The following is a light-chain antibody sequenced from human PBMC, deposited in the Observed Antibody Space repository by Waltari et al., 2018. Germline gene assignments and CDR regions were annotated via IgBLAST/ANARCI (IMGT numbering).Light chain of an antibody. CDR2: GAS. V-gene: IGKV1-16*01. Sequence: DIQLTQSPSSLSAFVGDRVPISFRASQGIRNSVDWFQQKPGKAPKALMYGASTLYSGVPSRFSGSGFGTDFTLTISGLQPEDLATYYCLQYDSYPRTFGQGTKVEIK. CDR3: LQYDSYPRT. CDR1: QGIRNS. J-gene: IGKJ1*01.